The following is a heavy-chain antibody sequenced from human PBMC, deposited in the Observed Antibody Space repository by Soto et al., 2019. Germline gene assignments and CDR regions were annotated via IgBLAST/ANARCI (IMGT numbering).Heavy chain of an antibody. J-gene: IGHJ2*01. CDR1: GFTFSSYG. CDR3: ARDSPDSSGYYSGWYFDL. CDR2: IWYDGSNK. Sequence: PGGSLRLSCAASGFTFSSYGMHWVRQAPGKGLEWVAVIWYDGSNKYYADSVKGRFTISRDNSKNTLYLQMNSLRAEDTAVYYCARDSPDSSGYYSGWYFDLRGRVPLVPVSP. D-gene: IGHD3-22*01. V-gene: IGHV3-33*01.